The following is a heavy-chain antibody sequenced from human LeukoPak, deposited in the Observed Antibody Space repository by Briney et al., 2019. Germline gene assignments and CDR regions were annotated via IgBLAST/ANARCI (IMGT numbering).Heavy chain of an antibody. Sequence: PGGSLRLSCAVSGFTFSSYSMNWVRQAPGKGLEWVSSISSSSSYIYYADSVKGRFTISRDNAKNSLYLQMNSLRAEDTAVYYCARVKKSVADYWGQGTLVTVSS. J-gene: IGHJ4*02. D-gene: IGHD6-19*01. CDR1: GFTFSSYS. V-gene: IGHV3-21*01. CDR2: ISSSSSYI. CDR3: ARVKKSVADY.